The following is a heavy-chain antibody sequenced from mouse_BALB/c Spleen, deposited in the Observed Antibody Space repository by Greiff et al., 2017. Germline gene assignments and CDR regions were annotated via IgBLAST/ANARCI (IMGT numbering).Heavy chain of an antibody. CDR2: ILPGSGST. V-gene: IGHV1-9*01. CDR1: GYTFSSYW. Sequence: QVQLKESGAELMKPGASVKISCKATGYTFSSYWIEWVKQRPGHGLEWIGEILPGSGSTNYNEKFKGKATFTADTSSNTAYMQLSSLTSEDSAVYYCARSGTTTMITTWFAYWGQGTLVTVSA. J-gene: IGHJ3*01. D-gene: IGHD2-4*01. CDR3: ARSGTTTMITTWFAY.